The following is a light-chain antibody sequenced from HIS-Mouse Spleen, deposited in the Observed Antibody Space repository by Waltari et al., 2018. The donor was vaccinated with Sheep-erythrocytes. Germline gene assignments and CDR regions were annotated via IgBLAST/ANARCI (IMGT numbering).Light chain of an antibody. V-gene: IGKV3-11*01. Sequence: DIVLTQSPATLSLSPGERATPPCRASQSVSSYLAWYQQKPGQAPRLLIYDASNRATGIPARFSGSGSGTDFTLTISSLEPEDFAVYYCQQRSNWPPITFGQGTRLEIK. J-gene: IGKJ5*01. CDR2: DAS. CDR3: QQRSNWPPIT. CDR1: QSVSSY.